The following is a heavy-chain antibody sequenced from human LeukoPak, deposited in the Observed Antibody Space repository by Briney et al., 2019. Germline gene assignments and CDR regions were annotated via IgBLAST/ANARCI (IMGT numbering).Heavy chain of an antibody. V-gene: IGHV4-34*01. CDR3: ALGYCSGGSCYRWLYY. D-gene: IGHD2-15*01. CDR2: INHSGST. Sequence: SETLSLTCAVYGGSFSGYYWSWIRQPPGKGLEWIGEINHSGSTNYNPSLKSRVTMSVDTSKNQFSLKLSSVTAADTAVYYCALGYCSGGSCYRWLYYWGQGTLVTVSS. J-gene: IGHJ4*02. CDR1: GGSFSGYY.